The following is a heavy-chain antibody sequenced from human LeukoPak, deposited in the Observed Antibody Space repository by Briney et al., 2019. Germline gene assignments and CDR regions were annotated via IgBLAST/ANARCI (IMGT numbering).Heavy chain of an antibody. J-gene: IGHJ4*02. CDR3: ARAGRLGQWLVHHY. V-gene: IGHV1-69*06. CDR1: GGTFSSYA. Sequence: AASVKVSCKASGGTFSSYAISWVRQAPGQGLEWMGGIIPIFGTANYAQKFQGRVTITADKSTSTAYMELSSLRSEDTAVYYCARAGRLGQWLVHHYWGQGTLVTVSS. D-gene: IGHD6-19*01. CDR2: IIPIFGTA.